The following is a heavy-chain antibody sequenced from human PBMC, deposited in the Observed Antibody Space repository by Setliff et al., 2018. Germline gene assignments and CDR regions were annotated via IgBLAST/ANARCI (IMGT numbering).Heavy chain of an antibody. D-gene: IGHD2-8*01. Sequence: GGSLRLSCAASGFAFSNYEMNWVRQAPGKGLEWVSYISSSGSTIYYADSVKGRFTISRDNANKFLYLHMNSVRDEDTALYHCTRFGDRDGVGIWGQGTMVTVSS. J-gene: IGHJ3*02. CDR3: TRFGDRDGVGI. CDR1: GFAFSNYE. V-gene: IGHV3-48*03. CDR2: ISSSGSTI.